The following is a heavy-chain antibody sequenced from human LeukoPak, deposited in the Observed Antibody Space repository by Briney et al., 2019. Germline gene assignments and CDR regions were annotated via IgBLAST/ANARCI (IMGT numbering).Heavy chain of an antibody. D-gene: IGHD3-22*01. CDR1: GFTFSDYG. V-gene: IGHV3-30*18. Sequence: GRSLRLSCAASGFTFSDYGMHWVRQAPGKGLEWVALISYDGNNKYYADSVKGRFTLSRDNSKNTLYLQMNSLRAEDTAVYYCAKDPTLTYYYDSSGLWEGYFQHWGQGTLVTVSS. CDR3: AKDPTLTYYYDSSGLWEGYFQH. CDR2: ISYDGNNK. J-gene: IGHJ1*01.